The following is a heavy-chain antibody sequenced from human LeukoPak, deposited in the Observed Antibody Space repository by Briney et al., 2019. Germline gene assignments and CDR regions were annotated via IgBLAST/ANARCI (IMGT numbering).Heavy chain of an antibody. CDR3: AKDFRIGYSAHFDY. D-gene: IGHD2-21*01. CDR2: IYENGGTT. CDR1: GFTFRSHA. J-gene: IGHJ4*02. V-gene: IGHV3-23*01. Sequence: GGSLRLSCVGSGFTFRSHAMSWVRQAPEKGLEFVSGIYENGGTTYYADSVKGRFSTSRDNSKNTLYLQMDSLRGEDTAVYYCAKDFRIGYSAHFDYWGQGALVTVSS.